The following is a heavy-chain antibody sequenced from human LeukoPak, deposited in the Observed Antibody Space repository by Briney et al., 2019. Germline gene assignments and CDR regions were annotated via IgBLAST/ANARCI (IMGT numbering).Heavy chain of an antibody. D-gene: IGHD2-2*01. V-gene: IGHV4-39*01. CDR2: IYYSGST. Sequence: SETLSLTCTVSGDSISSSSYYWGWIRQPPGKGLEWIGTIYYSGSTYYNSSLKSRVTMSVDTSKNQFSLNLSSVTAADTAVYYCARHSNGGCTSTRCHIDYWGQGTLVTVSS. CDR1: GDSISSSSYY. J-gene: IGHJ4*02. CDR3: ARHSNGGCTSTRCHIDY.